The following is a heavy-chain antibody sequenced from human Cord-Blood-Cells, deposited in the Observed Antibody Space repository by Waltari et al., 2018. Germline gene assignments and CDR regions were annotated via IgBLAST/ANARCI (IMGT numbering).Heavy chain of an antibody. CDR3: AGGPTGVRNWYFDL. Sequence: QVQLVQSGAEVKQPGSSVKVSCKASGGTFRSYAISWVRQAPGQGLEWLGGIIPIFGTANYSQKFQGRVTITADESTSTAYMELSSLRSEDTAVYYCAGGPTGVRNWYFDLWGRGTLVTVSS. J-gene: IGHJ2*01. D-gene: IGHD7-27*01. V-gene: IGHV1-69*01. CDR2: IIPIFGTA. CDR1: GGTFRSYA.